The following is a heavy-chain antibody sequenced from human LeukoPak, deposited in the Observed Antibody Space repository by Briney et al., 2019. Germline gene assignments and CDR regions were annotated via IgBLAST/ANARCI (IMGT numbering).Heavy chain of an antibody. Sequence: ASVKVSCKGSGYIFPDYYIYWVRQAPGQGLEWMGRINPNSGGTNYAQKFQGRVTITADESTSTAYMELSSLRSEDTAVYYCARVPRLVENWFDPWGQGTLVTVSS. V-gene: IGHV1/OR15-1*04. CDR2: INPNSGGT. CDR1: GYIFPDYY. D-gene: IGHD2-15*01. J-gene: IGHJ5*02. CDR3: ARVPRLVENWFDP.